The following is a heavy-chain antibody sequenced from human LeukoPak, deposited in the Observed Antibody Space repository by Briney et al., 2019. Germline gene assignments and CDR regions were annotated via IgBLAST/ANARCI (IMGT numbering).Heavy chain of an antibody. Sequence: GGSLRLSCAASGFTFSTYGMHWVRQAPGKGLEWVAVMSYDGNNKYHADSVKGRFTISRDNSNNSLYLQMSSPRAEDTAVYYCASPVRLGWDYYDSSGYFAYWGQGTLVTVSS. J-gene: IGHJ4*02. CDR2: MSYDGNNK. V-gene: IGHV3-30*03. CDR1: GFTFSTYG. D-gene: IGHD3-22*01. CDR3: ASPVRLGWDYYDSSGYFAY.